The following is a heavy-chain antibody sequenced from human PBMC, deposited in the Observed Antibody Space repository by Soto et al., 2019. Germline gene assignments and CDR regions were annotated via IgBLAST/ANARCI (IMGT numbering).Heavy chain of an antibody. D-gene: IGHD6-6*01. Sequence: GGSLRLSCAASGFTFSSYWMSWVRQAPGKGLEWVANIKQDGSEKYYVDSVKGRFTISRDNAKNSLYLQMNSLRAEDTAVYYCARWALVYYYYYMDVWGKGTTVTVSS. V-gene: IGHV3-7*01. CDR3: ARWALVYYYYYMDV. J-gene: IGHJ6*03. CDR2: IKQDGSEK. CDR1: GFTFSSYW.